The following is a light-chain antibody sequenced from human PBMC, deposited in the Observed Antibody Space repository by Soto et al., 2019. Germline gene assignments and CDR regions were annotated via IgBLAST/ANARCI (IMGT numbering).Light chain of an antibody. Sequence: DIVMTQSPLSLPVTPGEPASISCRSSQSLLHSNGYNYLDWYLQKPGQSPQLLIYLGSNRASGVPDRFSGSGSDTDFTLKISRVEAEDVGVYYCMQALQTLPITFGQGTRLEIK. J-gene: IGKJ5*01. CDR2: LGS. V-gene: IGKV2-28*01. CDR3: MQALQTLPIT. CDR1: QSLLHSNGYNY.